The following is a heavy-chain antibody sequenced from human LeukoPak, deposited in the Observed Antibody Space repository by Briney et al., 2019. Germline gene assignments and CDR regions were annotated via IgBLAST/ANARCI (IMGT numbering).Heavy chain of an antibody. V-gene: IGHV4-39*07. D-gene: IGHD5-18*01. CDR3: ARAVVGYSYGYFDY. CDR2: ISDTGST. J-gene: IGHJ4*02. Sequence: SETLSLTCTVSGGSISSTSFYWGWIRRPPGKGLEWIGSISDTGSTYYNPSLKSRVTISVDTSKNQFSLKLSSVTAADTAVYYCARAVVGYSYGYFDYWGQGTLVTVSS. CDR1: GGSISSTSFY.